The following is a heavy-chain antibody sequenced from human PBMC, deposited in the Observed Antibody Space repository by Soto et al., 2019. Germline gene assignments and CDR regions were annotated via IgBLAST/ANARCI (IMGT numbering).Heavy chain of an antibody. CDR1: GGSVSSGSYY. D-gene: IGHD3-10*01. J-gene: IGHJ4*02. CDR2: IYYSGST. Sequence: QVQLQESGPGLVKPSETLSLTCTVSGGSVSSGSYYWSWIRHPPGKGLEWIGHIYYSGSTNYNPSLKSRVTISVDTSKNQFALKLSSVTAADTAVYYCARDNGFGDVSVIDYWGKGTLVTVSS. CDR3: ARDNGFGDVSVIDY. V-gene: IGHV4-61*01.